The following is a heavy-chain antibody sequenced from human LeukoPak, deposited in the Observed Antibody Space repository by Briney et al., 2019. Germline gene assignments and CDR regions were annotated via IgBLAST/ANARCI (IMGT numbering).Heavy chain of an antibody. CDR1: GFTFSSYA. D-gene: IGHD3-22*01. CDR2: ISGSGGNT. CDR3: ARGTRYYYDSSGYNKDY. Sequence: GGSLRLSCAASGFTFSSYAMAWVRQAPGKGLEWVSGISGSGGNTYYADSVKGRFTISRDNSKNTLYLQMNSLRAEDTAVYYCARGTRYYYDSSGYNKDYWGQGTLVTVSS. V-gene: IGHV3-23*01. J-gene: IGHJ4*02.